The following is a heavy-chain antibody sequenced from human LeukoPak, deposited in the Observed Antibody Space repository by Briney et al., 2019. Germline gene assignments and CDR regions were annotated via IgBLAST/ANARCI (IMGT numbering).Heavy chain of an antibody. J-gene: IGHJ4*02. V-gene: IGHV3-7*01. CDR2: INQAGTEK. Sequence: PGGSLRLSCAASGFTFSSYWMSWVRQAPGKGLEWVANINQAGTEKYYADSVKGRFTISRDNSKNTLYLQMNSLRAEDTAVYYCAREHVEGATPFGDYWGQGTLVTVSS. CDR3: AREHVEGATPFGDY. CDR1: GFTFSSYW. D-gene: IGHD1-26*01.